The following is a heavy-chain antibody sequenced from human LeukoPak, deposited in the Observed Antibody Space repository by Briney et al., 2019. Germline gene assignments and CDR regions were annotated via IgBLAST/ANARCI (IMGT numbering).Heavy chain of an antibody. V-gene: IGHV4-61*02. D-gene: IGHD2-2*01. CDR1: GGSISSGSYY. CDR2: IYTSGST. CDR3: ARDPTYRDAFDI. J-gene: IGHJ3*02. Sequence: SSETLSLTCTVSGGSISSGSYYWSWIRQPAGKGQEWIGRIYTSGSTNYNPSLKSRVTISVDTSKNQFSLKLSSVTAADTAVYYCARDPTYRDAFDIWGQGTMVTVSS.